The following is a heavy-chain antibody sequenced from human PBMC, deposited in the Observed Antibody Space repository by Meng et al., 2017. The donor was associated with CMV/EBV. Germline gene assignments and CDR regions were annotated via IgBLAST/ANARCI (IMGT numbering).Heavy chain of an antibody. J-gene: IGHJ5*02. Sequence: ASVKVSCKASGYTFTDYYMHWVRQAPGQGLEWMGWINPNSGGTNYAQKFQGRVTMTRDTSISTAYMKLSRLKSDDPAVYYCASRILTGGFDPWGQGTLVTVSS. CDR1: GYTFTDYY. V-gene: IGHV1-2*02. CDR3: ASRILTGGFDP. D-gene: IGHD7-27*01. CDR2: INPNSGGT.